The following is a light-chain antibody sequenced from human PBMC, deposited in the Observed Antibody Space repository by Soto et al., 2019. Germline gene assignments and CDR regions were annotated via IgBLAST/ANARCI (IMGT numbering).Light chain of an antibody. CDR1: QNIRNF. CDR2: STS. J-gene: IGKJ5*01. CDR3: QQSYSTPSIT. Sequence: DIQMTQAPSSLSASVGDTVNITCRAIQNIRNFLNWYQQQPGKAPNLLISSTSRLQSAVPSRFSGSGSGTDFTLTISSQQPEDFASYFCQQSYSTPSITFGQGTRLEI. V-gene: IGKV1-39*01.